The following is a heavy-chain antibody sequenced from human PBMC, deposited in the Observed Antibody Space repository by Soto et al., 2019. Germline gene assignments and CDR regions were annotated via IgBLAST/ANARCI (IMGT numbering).Heavy chain of an antibody. CDR3: LFWPPTFDY. D-gene: IGHD3-3*01. CDR2: IHSGGNA. V-gene: IGHV3-66*01. CDR1: GFTVSNIY. Sequence: EVHLVESGGALVQPGGSLRLSCAASGFTVSNIYMRWVRQAPGKGLEWVSSIHSGGNADYADSVKGRFTISRDNSKNTLHLQMDNLRVEDTAMYYCLFWPPTFDYWGQGILVTVSA. J-gene: IGHJ4*02.